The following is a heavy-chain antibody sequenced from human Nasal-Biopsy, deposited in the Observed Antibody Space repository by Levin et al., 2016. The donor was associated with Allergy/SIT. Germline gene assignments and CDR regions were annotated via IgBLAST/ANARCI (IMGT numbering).Heavy chain of an antibody. CDR1: GGTFSAYY. V-gene: IGHV4-34*01. CDR3: ASSRAQWVERLYFQQ. CDR2: IDHSGSA. J-gene: IGHJ1*01. D-gene: IGHD6-19*01. Sequence: GSLRLSCAVSGGTFSAYYWSWIRQSPGKGLEWIGDIDHSGSADYNPSLRSRVAISVDTSKSQFSLRLRSVTAADTAIYYCASSRAQWVERLYFQQWGQGTLVTVSS.